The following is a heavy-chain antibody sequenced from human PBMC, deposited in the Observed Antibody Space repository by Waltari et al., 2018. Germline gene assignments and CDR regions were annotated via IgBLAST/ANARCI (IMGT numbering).Heavy chain of an antibody. CDR3: ARGSGVDY. J-gene: IGHJ4*02. V-gene: IGHV3-23*01. Sequence: EVQLLESGGGLGQPGGSLGLSCTASGFIFSTYVMNWVRQAPGKGREWVSSISDAGGIINYADSVKGRFTISRDNSKNTLYLQMNSLRAEDTAVYYCARGSGVDYWGQGTLVTISS. CDR2: ISDAGGII. D-gene: IGHD7-27*01. CDR1: GFIFSTYV.